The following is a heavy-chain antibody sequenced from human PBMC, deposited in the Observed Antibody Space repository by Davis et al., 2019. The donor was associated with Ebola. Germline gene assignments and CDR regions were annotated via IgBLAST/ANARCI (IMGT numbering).Heavy chain of an antibody. V-gene: IGHV1-69*13. Sequence: SVKVSCKASGYTFTSYGISWVRQAPGQGLEWMGGIIPIFGTANYAQKFQGRVTITGDQSTSTAYMELSSLRSEDTAVYYCARESNRAFDIWGQGTMVTVSS. CDR3: ARESNRAFDI. J-gene: IGHJ3*02. CDR1: GYTFTSYG. CDR2: IIPIFGTA.